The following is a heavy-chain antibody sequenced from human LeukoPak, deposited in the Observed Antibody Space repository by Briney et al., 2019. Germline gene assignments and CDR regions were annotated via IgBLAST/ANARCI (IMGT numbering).Heavy chain of an antibody. CDR3: AREPVPAAMNY. J-gene: IGHJ4*02. CDR1: GFTFSSYS. V-gene: IGHV3-21*01. CDR2: ISSSSSYI. D-gene: IGHD2-2*01. Sequence: GGSLRLSCAASGFTFSSYSMNWVRQAPGKGLEWVSSISSSSSYIYYAHSVKGRFTISRDNAKNSLYLQMNSLRAEDTAVYYRAREPVPAAMNYWGQGTLVTVSS.